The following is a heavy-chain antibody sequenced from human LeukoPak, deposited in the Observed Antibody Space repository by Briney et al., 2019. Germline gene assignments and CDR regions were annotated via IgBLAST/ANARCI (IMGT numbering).Heavy chain of an antibody. Sequence: SETLSLTCTVSGGSISSYYWSWIRQPPGKGLEWIGYIYYSGSTDYNPSLKSRVTISVDTSKNQFSLKLSSVTAADTAVYYCARDRGTWNDDGFDYWGQGTLVTVSS. CDR2: IYYSGST. J-gene: IGHJ4*02. CDR1: GGSISSYY. CDR3: ARDRGTWNDDGFDY. V-gene: IGHV4-59*12. D-gene: IGHD1-1*01.